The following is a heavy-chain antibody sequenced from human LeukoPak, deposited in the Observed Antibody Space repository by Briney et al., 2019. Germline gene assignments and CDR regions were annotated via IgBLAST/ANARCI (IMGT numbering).Heavy chain of an antibody. V-gene: IGHV5-51*01. J-gene: IGHJ3*01. Sequence: GESLKISCKGSGYSFTSYWIGWVRQMPGKGLEWMGIIYPGDSDTRYSPSFQGQVTISADKSISTAYLQWSSLKASDTAMYYCARRYCSSTSCYTFVYDAFDFWGQGTMVTVSS. D-gene: IGHD2-2*02. CDR3: ARRYCSSTSCYTFVYDAFDF. CDR2: IYPGDSDT. CDR1: GYSFTSYW.